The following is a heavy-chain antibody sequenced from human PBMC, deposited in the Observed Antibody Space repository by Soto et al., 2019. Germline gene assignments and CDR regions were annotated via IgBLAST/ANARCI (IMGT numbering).Heavy chain of an antibody. CDR2: VNWNGGST. CDR3: ARDQTYYDSRYGMDV. J-gene: IGHJ6*02. Sequence: GGSLRLSCAASGFTFDDYGMSWARQAPGKGLEWVSGVNWNGGSTGYADSVKGRFTISRDNAKNSLYLQMNSLRPEDTAVYYCARDQTYYDSRYGMDVWGQGTTVTVSS. V-gene: IGHV3-20*04. CDR1: GFTFDDYG. D-gene: IGHD3-16*01.